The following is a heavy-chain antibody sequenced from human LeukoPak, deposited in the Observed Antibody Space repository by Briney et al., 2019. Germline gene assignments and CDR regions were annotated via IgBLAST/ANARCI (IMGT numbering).Heavy chain of an antibody. CDR2: IYYSGST. CDR1: GGSISSYY. CDR3: ARDRYYYDSSGYARFDY. V-gene: IGHV4-59*12. D-gene: IGHD3-22*01. J-gene: IGHJ4*02. Sequence: IPSETLSLTCTVSGGSISSYYWSWIRQPPGKGLEWIGYIYYSGSTNYNPSLKSRVTMSVDTSKNQFSLKLSSVTAADTAVYYCARDRYYYDSSGYARFDYWGQGTLVTVSS.